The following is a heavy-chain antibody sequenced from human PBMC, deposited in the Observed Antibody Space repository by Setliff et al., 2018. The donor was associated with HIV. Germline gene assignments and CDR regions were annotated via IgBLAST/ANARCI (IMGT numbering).Heavy chain of an antibody. D-gene: IGHD5-18*01. CDR1: GGTFSSYA. J-gene: IGHJ4*02. V-gene: IGHV1-69*10. CDR2: IIPILGVA. Sequence: EASVKVSCKASGGTFSSYAISWVRQAPGQGLEWMGGIIPILGVANYAQRFQGKVTITADKSTSTAYMELTSLRFDDTAMYYCARDTAMVKGYFDYWGQGTLVTVSS. CDR3: ARDTAMVKGYFDY.